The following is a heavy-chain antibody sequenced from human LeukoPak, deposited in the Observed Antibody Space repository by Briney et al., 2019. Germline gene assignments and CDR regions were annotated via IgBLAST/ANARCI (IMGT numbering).Heavy chain of an antibody. V-gene: IGHV1-69*04. J-gene: IGHJ6*02. Sequence: ASVKVSCKASGGTFSSYAISCVRQAPGQGLEWMGRIIPIFGIANYAQKFQGRVTITADKSTSTAYMELSSLRSEDTAVYYCARDKAPYYYYGMDVWGQGTTVTVSS. CDR1: GGTFSSYA. CDR2: IIPIFGIA. CDR3: ARDKAPYYYYGMDV.